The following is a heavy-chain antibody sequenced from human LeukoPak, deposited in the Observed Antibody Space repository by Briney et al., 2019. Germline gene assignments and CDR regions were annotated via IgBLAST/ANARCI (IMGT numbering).Heavy chain of an antibody. CDR2: IYYSGST. CDR3: ARHDYGIDY. J-gene: IGHJ4*02. CDR1: GGSISSSSYY. Sequence: SETLSLTCSVSGGSISSSSYYWGWIRQPPGKGLEWIGSIYYSGSTYDNPSLKSRVTISVDTSKNQFSLKLSSVTAADTAVYYCARHDYGIDYWGQGTLVTVSS. D-gene: IGHD4-17*01. V-gene: IGHV4-39*01.